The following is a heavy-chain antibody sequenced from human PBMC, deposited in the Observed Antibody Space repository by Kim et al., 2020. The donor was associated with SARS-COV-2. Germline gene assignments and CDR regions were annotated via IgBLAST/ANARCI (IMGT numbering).Heavy chain of an antibody. CDR1: GFTLSSFG. J-gene: IGHJ6*02. CDR2: ISGNGGTT. CDR3: AKWIYDFWSWADV. Sequence: GRSLRLSCAASGFTLSSFGISWVRQAPGRGLEWVSGISGNGGTTYYAESVKGRFTISRDNSKNTLYLHVNSLRAEDTAVYYCAKWIYDFWSWADVWGQGT. D-gene: IGHD3-3*01. V-gene: IGHV3-23*01.